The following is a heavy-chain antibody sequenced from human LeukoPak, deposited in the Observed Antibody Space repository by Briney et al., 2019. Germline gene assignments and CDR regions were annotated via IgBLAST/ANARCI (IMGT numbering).Heavy chain of an antibody. V-gene: IGHV3-33*06. CDR1: GFTFSSYG. CDR3: AKEGYSSGWYSNYYFDY. D-gene: IGHD6-19*01. CDR2: IWYDGSNK. Sequence: PGRSLRLSCAASGFTFSSYGMHWVRQAPGKGLEWVAVIWYDGSNKYYADSVKGRFTISRDNSKNTLYLQMNSLRAEDTAVYYCAKEGYSSGWYSNYYFDYWGRGTLVTVSS. J-gene: IGHJ4*02.